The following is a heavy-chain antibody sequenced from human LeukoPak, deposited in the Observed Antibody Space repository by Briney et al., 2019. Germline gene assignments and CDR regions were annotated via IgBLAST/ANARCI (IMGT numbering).Heavy chain of an antibody. Sequence: SETLSLTCAVSGGSISSSNWWSWVRQPPGKGLEWIGEIYHSGSTNYNPSLKSRVTISVDRSKNQFSLKLSSVTAADTAVYYCARFLSLSSSFSGGSYYFDYWGQGTLVTVSS. V-gene: IGHV4-4*02. CDR3: ARFLSLSSSFSGGSYYFDY. J-gene: IGHJ4*02. CDR2: IYHSGST. D-gene: IGHD6-13*01. CDR1: GGSISSSNW.